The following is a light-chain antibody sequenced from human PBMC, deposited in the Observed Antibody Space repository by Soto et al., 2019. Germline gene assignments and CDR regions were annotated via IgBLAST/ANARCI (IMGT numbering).Light chain of an antibody. CDR2: GAS. CDR3: QQYNNWWT. Sequence: EIVMTQSPATLSVSPGERATLSCRASQSVSSSLAWYQQKPGQAPRLLIYGASTRATGIPARFSGSGSGTEFTLTSSGLQSEDFAVSYCQQYNNWWTFGQGTKVEVK. CDR1: QSVSSS. J-gene: IGKJ1*01. V-gene: IGKV3-15*01.